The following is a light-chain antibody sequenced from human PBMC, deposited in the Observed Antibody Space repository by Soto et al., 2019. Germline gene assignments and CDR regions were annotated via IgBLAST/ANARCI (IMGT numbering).Light chain of an antibody. CDR3: QQRSTSVT. CDR2: DAS. J-gene: IGKJ5*01. CDR1: QTVSSY. V-gene: IGKV3-11*01. Sequence: IVLTQSPATLSLWPGETAILSCRASQTVSSYLSWYQHKPGQAPRLLIYDASKRAPGIPARFSGSGSGTDFALTISRFGRADFAVYYCQQRSTSVTFGQGTRLE.